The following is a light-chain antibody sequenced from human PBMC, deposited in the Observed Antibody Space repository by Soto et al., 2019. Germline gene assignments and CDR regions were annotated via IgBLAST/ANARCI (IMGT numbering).Light chain of an antibody. CDR3: QQSYTTPRT. Sequence: EIVLTQSPGTLCLSPGERATLSCSASQSISSTYLTWYHQRPGQAPRLLIYDASRRATGIPDRFSGSGSGTDFSLTITSLQPEDFATYYCQQSYTTPRTFGQGTKV. V-gene: IGKV3D-20*02. CDR1: QSISSTY. J-gene: IGKJ1*01. CDR2: DAS.